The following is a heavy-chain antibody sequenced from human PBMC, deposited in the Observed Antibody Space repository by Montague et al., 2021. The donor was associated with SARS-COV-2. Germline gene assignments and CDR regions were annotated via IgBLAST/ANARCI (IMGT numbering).Heavy chain of an antibody. CDR2: ISGSGGST. Sequence: SLRLSCAASGFTFSSYAMSWVRQAPGKGLEWVSAISGSGGSTYYADSVKGRFTISRDNSKNTLYLQMNSLRAEDTAVYNCATWRFLEWLFTMDGTFDYWGQGTLVTVSS. CDR1: GFTFSSYA. D-gene: IGHD3-3*01. CDR3: ATWRFLEWLFTMDGTFDY. J-gene: IGHJ4*02. V-gene: IGHV3-23*01.